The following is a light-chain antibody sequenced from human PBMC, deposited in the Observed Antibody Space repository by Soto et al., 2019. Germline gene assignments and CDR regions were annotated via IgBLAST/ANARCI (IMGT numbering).Light chain of an antibody. V-gene: IGKV1-39*01. Sequence: DIQMTQSPSSLSASVGDRVTITCRASQSISSYLNWYQQKPGKALKLLIYAAYSLQSGVPSRFSGSASGTDFTLTSSSLQPVDFATYYCQQSYSIPRTFGRGTQLEIK. J-gene: IGKJ2*01. CDR3: QQSYSIPRT. CDR1: QSISSY. CDR2: AAY.